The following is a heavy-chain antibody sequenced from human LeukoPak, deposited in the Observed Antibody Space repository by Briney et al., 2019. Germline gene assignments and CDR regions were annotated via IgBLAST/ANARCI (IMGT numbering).Heavy chain of an antibody. J-gene: IGHJ3*02. CDR2: IYYSRST. CDR1: GRSISSNY. V-gene: IGHV4-59*01. D-gene: IGHD4-23*01. CDR3: ARREVTETDAFDI. Sequence: SETLSLTCTVSGRSISSNYWSWIRKPPRKGLEWIGYIYYSRSTNYNPSLKSRVTISVDTSKNQFSLKLSSVTAADTAVYYCARREVTETDAFDIWGQGTMVTVSS.